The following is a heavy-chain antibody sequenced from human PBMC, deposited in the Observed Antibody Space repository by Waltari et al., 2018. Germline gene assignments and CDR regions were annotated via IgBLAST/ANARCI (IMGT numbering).Heavy chain of an antibody. CDR3: TRGGRDSSWYWRD. CDR2: IKQDGSEK. J-gene: IGHJ4*02. D-gene: IGHD6-13*01. V-gene: IGHV3-7*01. CDR1: GLSFSHYW. Sequence: EVQLVESGGGLAQPGGSLRLSCAASGLSFSHYWMTWVRQASGKGPEWVTNIKQDGSEKYDMDSVKGGFTISRDNAKNSLYLQMNNLRVEDTAVYYCTRGGRDSSWYWRDWGQGTLVTVSS.